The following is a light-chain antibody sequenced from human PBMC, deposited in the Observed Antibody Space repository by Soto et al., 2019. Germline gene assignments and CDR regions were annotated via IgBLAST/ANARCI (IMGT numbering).Light chain of an antibody. CDR3: QHYGNSPLT. Sequence: EVVLTQSPGTLSLSPGERATLSCRTSQIISSSYLAWYQQRPGQAPRLLMHGTSSRASGIPGRFSGSGSGTYFTLSISRLEPEDFAVYYCQHYGNSPLTFGGGTRLEIK. J-gene: IGKJ4*01. CDR1: QIISSSY. CDR2: GTS. V-gene: IGKV3-20*01.